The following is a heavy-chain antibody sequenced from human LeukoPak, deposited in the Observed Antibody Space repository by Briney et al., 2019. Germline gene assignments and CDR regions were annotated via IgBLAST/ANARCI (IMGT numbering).Heavy chain of an antibody. D-gene: IGHD5-12*01. Sequence: SETLSLTCTVSGGSISSSSYYWGWIRQPPGEGLEWLGRIYYSGSTYYNPSLKSRVTISVDTSKNQFSLKLSSVTAADTAVYYCARLSLWLPLVYWGQGTLVTVSS. CDR1: GGSISSSSYY. V-gene: IGHV4-39*01. CDR3: ARLSLWLPLVY. CDR2: IYYSGST. J-gene: IGHJ4*02.